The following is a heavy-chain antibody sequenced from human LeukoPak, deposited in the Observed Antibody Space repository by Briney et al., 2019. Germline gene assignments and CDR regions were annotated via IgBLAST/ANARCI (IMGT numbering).Heavy chain of an antibody. Sequence: GGSLRLSCAASGFTFSSHAMNWVRQAPGKGLEWVSGISNSGGNTYYADSVKGRFTISRDNSKSTLYLQMNSLRAEDTAVYYCASTGEYFDYWGQGTLVTVSS. V-gene: IGHV3-23*01. CDR2: ISNSGGNT. CDR1: GFTFSSHA. CDR3: ASTGEYFDY. J-gene: IGHJ4*02. D-gene: IGHD3-16*01.